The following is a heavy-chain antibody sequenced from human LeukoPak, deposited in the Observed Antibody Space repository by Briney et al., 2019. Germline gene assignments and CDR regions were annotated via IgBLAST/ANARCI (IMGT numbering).Heavy chain of an antibody. CDR2: IIPILGIA. CDR3: ATTAAHYYYGMDV. Sequence: ASVKVSCKASGGTFSSYAISWVRQAPGQGLEWMGRIIPILGIANYAQKFQGRVTITADKSTSTAYMKLSSLRSEDTAVYYCATTAAHYYYGMDVWGQGTTVTVSS. CDR1: GGTFSSYA. J-gene: IGHJ6*02. D-gene: IGHD2-2*01. V-gene: IGHV1-69*04.